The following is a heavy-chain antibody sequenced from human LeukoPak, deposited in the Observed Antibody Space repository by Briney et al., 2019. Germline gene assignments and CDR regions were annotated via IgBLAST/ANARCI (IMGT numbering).Heavy chain of an antibody. CDR1: GFTFSSHT. D-gene: IGHD3-22*01. J-gene: IGHJ4*02. CDR2: ISGSGRDT. CDR3: ATNYYDSSGYFPDFAY. V-gene: IGHV3-23*01. Sequence: GGSLRLSCAVSGFTFSSHTMSWVRQAPVKGLEWVSGISGSGRDTYYADYVKGRFTISRDNSKNTLYLQMNSLRADDTAVYYCATNYYDSSGYFPDFAYWGQGALVSVSS.